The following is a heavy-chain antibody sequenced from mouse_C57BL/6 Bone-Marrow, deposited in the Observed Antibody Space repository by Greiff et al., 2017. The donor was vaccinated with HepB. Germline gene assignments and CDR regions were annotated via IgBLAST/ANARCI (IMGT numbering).Heavy chain of an antibody. CDR2: IHPNSGST. D-gene: IGHD2-4*01. V-gene: IGHV1-64*01. J-gene: IGHJ2*01. CDR3: TRRGIYDYALYY. CDR1: GYTFTSYW. Sequence: VQLQQPGAELVKPGASVKLSCKASGYTFTSYWMHWVKQRPGQGLEWIGMIHPNSGSTNYNEKFKSKATLTVDKSSSTAYMQLSSLTSEDSAVYYCTRRGIYDYALYYWGQGTTLTVSP.